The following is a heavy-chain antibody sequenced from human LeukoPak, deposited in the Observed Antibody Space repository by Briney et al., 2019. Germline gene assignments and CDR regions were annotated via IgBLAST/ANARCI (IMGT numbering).Heavy chain of an antibody. CDR2: IYRSGDT. J-gene: IGHJ4*02. Sequence: SETLSLTCIVSGYSIRSNYCWGWIRQPPGKGLHWIGSIYRSGDTLYNPSLKSRVTISLDTSKNQFSLRLNSVTAADTAVYYCARSGYCSGGSCPVLFDYWGQGTLVTVSS. CDR1: GYSIRSNYC. CDR3: ARSGYCSGGSCPVLFDY. D-gene: IGHD2-15*01. V-gene: IGHV4-38-2*02.